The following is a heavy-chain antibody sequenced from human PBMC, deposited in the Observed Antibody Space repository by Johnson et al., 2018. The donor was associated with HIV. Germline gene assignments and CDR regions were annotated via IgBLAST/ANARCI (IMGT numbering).Heavy chain of an antibody. D-gene: IGHD3-10*01. V-gene: IGHV3-7*01. CDR1: GFTFSSYW. Sequence: VQLVESGGGLVQPGGSLRLSCAASGFTFSSYWMSWVRQAPGKGLEWVANIKQDGSEKYCVDSVKGRFTISRDNAKNSLYLQMNSLRAEDTAVYYCARGGLRWFGHPADWGQGTMVTVSS. J-gene: IGHJ3*01. CDR3: ARGGLRWFGHPAD. CDR2: IKQDGSEK.